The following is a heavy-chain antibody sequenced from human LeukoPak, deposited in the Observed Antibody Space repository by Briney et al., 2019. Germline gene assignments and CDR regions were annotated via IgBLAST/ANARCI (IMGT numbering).Heavy chain of an antibody. CDR3: ARTMTSLHYYGMDV. CDR2: ISYDGSNK. CDR1: GFTFSSYA. D-gene: IGHD2-21*02. V-gene: IGHV3-30*07. Sequence: GGSLRLSCAASGFTFSSYAMHWVRQAPGKGLEWVSVISYDGSNKYYADSVKGRFTIYRDNSKNTLHLQMNSLRAEDTAVYYCARTMTSLHYYGMDVWGQGTTVTVSS. J-gene: IGHJ6*02.